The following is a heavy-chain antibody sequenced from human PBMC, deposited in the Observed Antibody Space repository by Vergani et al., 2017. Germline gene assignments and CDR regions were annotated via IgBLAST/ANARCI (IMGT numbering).Heavy chain of an antibody. CDR1: GFTFSSYS. J-gene: IGHJ4*02. D-gene: IGHD2-15*01. Sequence: EVQLVESGGGLVKPGGSLRLSCAASGFTFSSYSMNWVRQAPGKGLEWVSSISSRSSYRYYAEAVKGRFTISRDNAKNSLYLKMNSLRAEDTAVYYCARDLTVGYCSGGSCSWGQGTLVTVSS. CDR2: ISSRSSYR. CDR3: ARDLTVGYCSGGSCS. V-gene: IGHV3-21*01.